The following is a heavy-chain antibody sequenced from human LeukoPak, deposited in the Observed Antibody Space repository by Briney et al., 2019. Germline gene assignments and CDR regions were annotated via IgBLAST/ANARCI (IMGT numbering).Heavy chain of an antibody. V-gene: IGHV4-4*02. CDR2: IYHSWST. J-gene: IGHJ6*04. Sequence: PSETLSLTCAVSGVPISSSNWRSWVRQPPGKGLELIWEIYHSWSTLYNPSLKGPVTISVHKSKNQFALKLSSVTAADTAVYYCARRTVRGVWALLSPYGMDVWGKGTTVPVSS. CDR1: GVPISSSNW. CDR3: ARRTVRGVWALLSPYGMDV. D-gene: IGHD3-10*01.